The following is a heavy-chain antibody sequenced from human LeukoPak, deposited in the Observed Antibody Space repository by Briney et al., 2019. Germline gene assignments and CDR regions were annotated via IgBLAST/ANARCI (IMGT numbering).Heavy chain of an antibody. CDR1: GFTFSSYA. Sequence: PGGSLRLSCAASGFTFSSYAMSWVRQAPGKGLEWVSAISGSGGSTYYADSVKGRFTISRDNSKNTLYLRMNSLRAEDTAVYYCAKVPYYYDSSGEDYWGQGTLVTVSS. CDR2: ISGSGGST. D-gene: IGHD3-22*01. CDR3: AKVPYYYDSSGEDY. J-gene: IGHJ4*02. V-gene: IGHV3-23*01.